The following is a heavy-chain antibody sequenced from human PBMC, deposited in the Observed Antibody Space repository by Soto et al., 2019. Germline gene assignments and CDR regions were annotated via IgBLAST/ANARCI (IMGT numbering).Heavy chain of an antibody. CDR3: ARASLGWFDP. J-gene: IGHJ5*02. CDR1: GGSISSYY. V-gene: IGHV4-59*01. Sequence: SETLSLTCTVSGGSISSYYWSWIRQPPGKGLEWIGYIYYSGSTNYNPSLKSRVTISVDTSKNQFSLKLSSVTAADTAVYYCARASLGWFDPWGQGTLVTVSS. D-gene: IGHD2-2*01. CDR2: IYYSGST.